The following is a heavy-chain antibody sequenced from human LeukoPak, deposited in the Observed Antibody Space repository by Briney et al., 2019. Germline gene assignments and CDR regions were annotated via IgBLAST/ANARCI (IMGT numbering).Heavy chain of an antibody. J-gene: IGHJ6*02. Sequence: SETLSLTCTVSGGSISSYYWSWIRQPPGKGLEWIGNIYYSGSTNYNPSLKSRVTISVDTSKNQFSLKLSSVTAADTAVYYCARDKNYYGMDVWGQGTTVTVSS. V-gene: IGHV4-59*01. CDR1: GGSISSYY. CDR3: ARDKNYYGMDV. CDR2: IYYSGST.